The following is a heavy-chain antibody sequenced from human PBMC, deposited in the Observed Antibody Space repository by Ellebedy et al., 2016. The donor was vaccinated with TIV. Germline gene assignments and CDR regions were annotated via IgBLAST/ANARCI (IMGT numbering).Heavy chain of an antibody. CDR2: IYSGGST. D-gene: IGHD2-8*01. Sequence: GESLKISCAASGFTFSSYAMSWVRQAPGKGLEWVSVIYSGGSTYYADSVKGRFTISRDNSKNTLYLQMNSLRAEDTAVYYCEAAANGDFDYWGQGTLVTVSS. V-gene: IGHV3-53*01. CDR1: GFTFSSYA. CDR3: EAAANGDFDY. J-gene: IGHJ4*02.